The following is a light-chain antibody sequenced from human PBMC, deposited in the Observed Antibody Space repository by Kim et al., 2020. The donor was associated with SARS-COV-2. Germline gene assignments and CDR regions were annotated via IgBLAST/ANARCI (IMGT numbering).Light chain of an antibody. Sequence: SVGDRVTISCRASQSISTFLSWYQQRPGRAPRLLIYGASSLQSGVPSRFSGSGSGTDFTLTINFLQPEDVATYYCQQSFTTPQITFGQGTRLEIK. J-gene: IGKJ5*01. CDR2: GAS. V-gene: IGKV1-39*01. CDR1: QSISTF. CDR3: QQSFTTPQIT.